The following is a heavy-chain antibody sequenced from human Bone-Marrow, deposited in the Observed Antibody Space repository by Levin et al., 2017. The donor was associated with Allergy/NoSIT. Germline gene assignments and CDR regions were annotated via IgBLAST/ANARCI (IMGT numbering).Heavy chain of an antibody. CDR1: GGSISSGGYS. Sequence: SETLSLTCAVSGGSISSGGYSWSWIRQPPGTGLEWIGYIYHSGSTYYNPSLKSRVTISVDRSKNQFSLKLSSVTAADTAVYYCARGSVWGSYRSPINWFDPWGQGTLVTVSS. V-gene: IGHV4-30-2*01. CDR2: IYHSGST. CDR3: ARGSVWGSYRSPINWFDP. J-gene: IGHJ5*02. D-gene: IGHD3-16*02.